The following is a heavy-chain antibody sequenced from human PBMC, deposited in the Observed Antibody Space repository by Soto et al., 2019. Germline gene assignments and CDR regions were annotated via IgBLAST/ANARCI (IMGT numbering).Heavy chain of an antibody. Sequence: QVQLQQWGAGLLKPSETLSLTCAVYGGSFSGYYWSWIRQPPGKGLEWIGEINHSGSTNYNPSLKIRDTISVDPSKNQCSLRLISVTAADTAVYYCARGSRGGSSYRYWGQGTLVTVSS. J-gene: IGHJ4*02. CDR1: GGSFSGYY. V-gene: IGHV4-34*01. CDR2: INHSGST. CDR3: ARGSRGGSSYRY. D-gene: IGHD1-26*01.